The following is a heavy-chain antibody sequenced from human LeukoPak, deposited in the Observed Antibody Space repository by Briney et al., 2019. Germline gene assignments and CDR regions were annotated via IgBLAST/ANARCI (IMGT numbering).Heavy chain of an antibody. CDR1: GYSISSGHY. CDR2: IYHSGST. D-gene: IGHD6-13*01. CDR3: ARDGYSSSWYPLGNDY. V-gene: IGHV4-38-2*02. J-gene: IGHJ4*02. Sequence: KPSETLSLTCTVSGYSISSGHYWGWIRQPRGKGLEWIGSIYHSGSTYYNPSLKSRVTISVDTSKNQFSLKLSSVTAADTAVYYCARDGYSSSWYPLGNDYWGQGTLVTVSS.